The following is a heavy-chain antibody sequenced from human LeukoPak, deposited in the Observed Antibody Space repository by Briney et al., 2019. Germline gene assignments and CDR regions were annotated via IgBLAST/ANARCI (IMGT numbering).Heavy chain of an antibody. J-gene: IGHJ4*02. CDR3: AKDVWYSGSSDFDY. Sequence: GGSLRLSCAASGLTFSSYAMSWVRQAPGKGLEWVSAISGSGGSTYYADSVKGRFTISRDNSKNTLYLQMNSLRAADTAVYYCAKDVWYSGSSDFDYWGQGTLVTVSS. CDR2: ISGSGGST. V-gene: IGHV3-23*01. D-gene: IGHD1-26*01. CDR1: GLTFSSYA.